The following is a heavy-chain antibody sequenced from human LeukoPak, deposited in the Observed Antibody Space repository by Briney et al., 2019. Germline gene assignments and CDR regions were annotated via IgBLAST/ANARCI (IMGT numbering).Heavy chain of an antibody. Sequence: GGSLRLSCAASGFTFSAYSMNWVRQPPGKGLEWVSYISSSGSYIYYADSVKGRFTISRDNAKNSLYLQLDSLRAEDTAVYYCARDSRQWVEQLPYGWFDPWGQGTLVTVSP. J-gene: IGHJ5*01. D-gene: IGHD1-26*01. V-gene: IGHV3-21*01. CDR2: ISSSGSYI. CDR1: GFTFSAYS. CDR3: ARDSRQWVEQLPYGWFDP.